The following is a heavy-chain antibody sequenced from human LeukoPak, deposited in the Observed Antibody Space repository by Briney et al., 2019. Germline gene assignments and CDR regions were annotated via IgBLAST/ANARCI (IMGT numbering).Heavy chain of an antibody. D-gene: IGHD3-16*02. CDR2: VSGDNGQT. CDR3: ARVYLYTTGWSAAYYYFMDV. J-gene: IGHJ6*03. Sequence: ASVKVSCKASTYISSDFGISWVRLAPGGGPELMGWVSGDNGQTNYGHKFYGRVTMTMETSTNTASMELRGLRSDDTAIYYCARVYLYTTGWSAAYYYFMDVWGKGTTVIVSS. V-gene: IGHV1-18*01. CDR1: TYISSDFG.